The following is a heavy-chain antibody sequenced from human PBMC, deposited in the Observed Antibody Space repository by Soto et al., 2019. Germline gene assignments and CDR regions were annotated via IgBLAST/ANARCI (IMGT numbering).Heavy chain of an antibody. J-gene: IGHJ4*02. V-gene: IGHV1-69*01. CDR3: ARRGRDSLGDFDY. CDR2: IIPIFGTA. CDR1: GGTFSSYA. Sequence: QVQLVQSGAEVKKPGSSVTVSCKASGGTFSSYAISWVRQAPGQGLEWMGGIIPIFGTANYAQKFQGRVTITADESTRTAYMELSSLRSEDTAVYYCARRGRDSLGDFDYWGQGTLVTVSS. D-gene: IGHD3-16*01.